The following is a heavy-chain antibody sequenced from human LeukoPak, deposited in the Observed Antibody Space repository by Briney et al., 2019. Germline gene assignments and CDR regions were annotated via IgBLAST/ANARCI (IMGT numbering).Heavy chain of an antibody. CDR1: GFTFSSYS. D-gene: IGHD3-10*01. CDR3: AKAEHYYYGSGSYRFDY. CDR2: IIGSGGST. V-gene: IGHV3-23*01. J-gene: IGHJ4*02. Sequence: GGSLRLSCAASGFTFSSYSMNWVRQAPGKGLEWVSGIIGSGGSTFYADSVKGRFTISRDNSKNTLYLQMNSLRAEDTAVYYCAKAEHYYYGSGSYRFDYWGQGTLVTVSS.